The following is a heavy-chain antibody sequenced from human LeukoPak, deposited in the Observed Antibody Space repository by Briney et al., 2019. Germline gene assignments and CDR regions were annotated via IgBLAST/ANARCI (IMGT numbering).Heavy chain of an antibody. Sequence: GGSLRLSCAASGFTVSSNYMSWVRQAPGKGLEWVSVIYSGGSTYYADSVKGRFTISSDNAKNSLYLQMNSLRDEDTAVYYCARNIVATIFGSDAFDIWGQGTMVTVS. D-gene: IGHD5-12*01. CDR3: ARNIVATIFGSDAFDI. CDR2: IYSGGST. CDR1: GFTVSSNY. J-gene: IGHJ3*02. V-gene: IGHV3-53*01.